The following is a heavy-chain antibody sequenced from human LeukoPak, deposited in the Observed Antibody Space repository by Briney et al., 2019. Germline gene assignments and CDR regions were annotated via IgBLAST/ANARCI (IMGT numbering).Heavy chain of an antibody. CDR3: ARSYYGSGSYIGY. CDR2: ISYDGSNK. CDR1: GFIFSSYA. V-gene: IGHV3-30*04. J-gene: IGHJ4*02. D-gene: IGHD3-10*01. Sequence: PGGSLRLPCAASGFIFSSYAMHWVRQAPGKGLEWVAVISYDGSNKYYADSVKGRFTISRDNSKNTLYLQMNSLRGEDTAVYYCARSYYGSGSYIGYWGQGTLVTVSS.